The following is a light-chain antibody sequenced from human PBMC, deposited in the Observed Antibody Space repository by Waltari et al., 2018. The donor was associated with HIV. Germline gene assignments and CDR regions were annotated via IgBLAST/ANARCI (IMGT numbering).Light chain of an antibody. Sequence: QSALTQPASVSGSPGQSITIPCTGTSSAVGYYNYVSWYQQHPGKAPKLIIYEVSDRPSGVSNRFSGSKSGNTASLTISGLQAEDEADYFCASYTSSSTLEFGGGTKLTVL. CDR3: ASYTSSSTLE. CDR1: SSAVGYYNY. J-gene: IGLJ3*02. CDR2: EVS. V-gene: IGLV2-14*01.